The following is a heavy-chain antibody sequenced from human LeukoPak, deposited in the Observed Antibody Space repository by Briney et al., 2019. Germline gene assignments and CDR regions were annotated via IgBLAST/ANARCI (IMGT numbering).Heavy chain of an antibody. Sequence: PGGSLRLSCAASGFTFSSYGMHWVRQAPGKGLEWVAFIRYDGSNKYYADSVKGRFTISRDNSKNTLYLQMNSLRAEDTAVYYCATAGYDFWSGYYRYYYYYMDVWGKGTTVTVSS. CDR1: GFTFSSYG. D-gene: IGHD3-3*01. CDR2: IRYDGSNK. V-gene: IGHV3-30*02. CDR3: ATAGYDFWSGYYRYYYYYMDV. J-gene: IGHJ6*03.